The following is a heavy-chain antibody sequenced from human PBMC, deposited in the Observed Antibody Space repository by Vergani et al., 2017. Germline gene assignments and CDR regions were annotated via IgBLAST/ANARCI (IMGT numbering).Heavy chain of an antibody. V-gene: IGHV5-51*01. CDR2: IYPADSDT. CDR3: ARQAEDNFWSGYPGY. Sequence: EVALVQSGPEMRKPGESLKISCKGSEYSFGNYWIGWVRQMPGKGLEWMGIIYPADSDTRYSPSFQGQVTISADKSISTAYLQWSSLKASDTAMYYCARQAEDNFWSGYPGYWGQGTLVTVSS. CDR1: EYSFGNYW. D-gene: IGHD3-3*01. J-gene: IGHJ4*02.